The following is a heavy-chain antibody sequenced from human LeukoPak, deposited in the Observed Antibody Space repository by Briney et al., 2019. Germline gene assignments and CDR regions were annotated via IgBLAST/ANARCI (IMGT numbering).Heavy chain of an antibody. CDR2: IYYSGST. V-gene: IGHV4-39*07. D-gene: IGHD5-24*01. CDR3: ARAREIESIDY. Sequence: SETLSLTCTVSGGSISSSSYYWDWIRQPPGKGLEWIGSIYYSGSTYYTPSLKSRVTISVDTSKNQFSLKLSSVTAADTAMYFCARAREIESIDYWSQGTLVTVSS. CDR1: GGSISSSSYY. J-gene: IGHJ4*02.